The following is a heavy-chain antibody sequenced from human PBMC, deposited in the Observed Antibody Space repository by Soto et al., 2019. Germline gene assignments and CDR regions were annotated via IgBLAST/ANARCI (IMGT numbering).Heavy chain of an antibody. J-gene: IGHJ4*02. V-gene: IGHV3-9*01. CDR2: ISWNSGNI. D-gene: IGHD3-3*01. CDR1: GFTFDDFA. Sequence: EVHLVESGGGLVQPDRSLRLSCAASGFTFDDFAMHWVRQVPGKGLEWVSSISWNSGNIVYADSVKGRFTISRDSAKNSLYLQMNSLRTEDTALYYCAKGAVTSIFGYFDYWGQGTLVTVSS. CDR3: AKGAVTSIFGYFDY.